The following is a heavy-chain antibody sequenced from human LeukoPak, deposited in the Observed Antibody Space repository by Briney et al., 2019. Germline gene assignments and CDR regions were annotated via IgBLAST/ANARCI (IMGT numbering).Heavy chain of an antibody. Sequence: GESLKTSCKASGYRFTDYWIAWVRQTPGKGLEWLGIIYPSDSYTKYSPSFEGQVIISADKSITTAYLQWSSLKASDTAIYYCARQEYSGYDGSLDYWGQGTLVTVSS. CDR1: GYRFTDYW. J-gene: IGHJ4*02. CDR3: ARQEYSGYDGSLDY. CDR2: IYPSDSYT. V-gene: IGHV5-51*01. D-gene: IGHD5-12*01.